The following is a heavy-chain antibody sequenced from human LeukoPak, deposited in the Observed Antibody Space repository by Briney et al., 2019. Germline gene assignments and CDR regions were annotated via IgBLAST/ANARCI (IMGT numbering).Heavy chain of an antibody. V-gene: IGHV4-39*07. D-gene: IGHD3-9*01. CDR2: IYHSGIT. CDR1: GGSISNNIYY. Sequence: SETLSLTCSVSGGSISNNIYYWGWIRQPPGKGLGWIGNIYHSGITYYTPSLKSRVTISVDTSKNQFYLKLSSVTAADTAVYYCARAVGSFDWLPLFDYWGQGTLVTVSS. CDR3: ARAVGSFDWLPLFDY. J-gene: IGHJ4*02.